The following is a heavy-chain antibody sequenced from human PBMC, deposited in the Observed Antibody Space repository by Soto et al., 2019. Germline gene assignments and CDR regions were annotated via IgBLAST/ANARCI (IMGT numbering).Heavy chain of an antibody. D-gene: IGHD3-9*01. CDR2: IIPIFGTA. J-gene: IGHJ6*02. Sequence: QVQLVQSGAEVKKPGSSVKVSCKASGGTFSSYAISWVRQAPGQGLEWMGGIIPIFGTANYAQKFQGRVTITADESTSTAYMELSSLSTEDTAVYYCAREVFGDILTGYYGMDVWGQGTTVTVSS. CDR1: GGTFSSYA. CDR3: AREVFGDILTGYYGMDV. V-gene: IGHV1-69*12.